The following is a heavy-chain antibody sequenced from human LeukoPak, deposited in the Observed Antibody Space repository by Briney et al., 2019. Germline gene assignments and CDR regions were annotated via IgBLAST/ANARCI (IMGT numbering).Heavy chain of an antibody. J-gene: IGHJ6*02. CDR3: ARRVGGSYYTYYYGMDV. V-gene: IGHV5-51*01. Sequence: GESLKISCKGSGYSFTSYWIGWVRQMPGKGLEWMGSIYPGDSDTRYSPSFQGQVTISADKPISTAYLQWSSLKASDTAMYYCARRVGGSYYTYYYGMDVWGQGTTVTVSS. CDR2: IYPGDSDT. D-gene: IGHD1-26*01. CDR1: GYSFTSYW.